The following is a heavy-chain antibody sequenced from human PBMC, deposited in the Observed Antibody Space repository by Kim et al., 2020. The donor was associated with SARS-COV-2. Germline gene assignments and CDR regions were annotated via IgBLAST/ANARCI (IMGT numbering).Heavy chain of an antibody. Sequence: TYSPSSVKGPFTMSRDHAKNTLYLQMNSLRAEDTAVYYCARGNYYGMDVWGQGTTVTVSS. CDR3: ARGNYYGMDV. V-gene: IGHV3-74*01. CDR2: T. J-gene: IGHJ6*02.